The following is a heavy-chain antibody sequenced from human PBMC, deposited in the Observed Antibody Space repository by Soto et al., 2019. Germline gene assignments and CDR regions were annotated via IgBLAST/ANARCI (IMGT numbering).Heavy chain of an antibody. D-gene: IGHD2-8*01. J-gene: IGHJ2*01. V-gene: IGHV4-30-4*01. CDR2: IFDSGST. CDR3: AREIMPLTNDSYFDL. Sequence: QVQLQESGPGLVKPSETLSLTCTVSGGSISGGVHSWSWIRQPPGKGLEWIGHIFDSGSTYYNPSLQSRLTISVDTSKNQFSLRLSSVTAADTAVYYCAREIMPLTNDSYFDLWGRGTLVTVSS. CDR1: GGSISGGVHS.